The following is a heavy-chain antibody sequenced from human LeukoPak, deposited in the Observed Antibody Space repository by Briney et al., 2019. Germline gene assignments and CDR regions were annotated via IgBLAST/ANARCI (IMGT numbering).Heavy chain of an antibody. CDR2: INHSGST. D-gene: IGHD1-26*01. CDR1: GGSFSGYY. CDR3: AKGSGSYSHYYYGMDV. V-gene: IGHV4-34*01. Sequence: SETLSLTCAEYGGSFSGYYWSWIRQPPGKGLEWIGEINHSGSTNYNPSLKSRVTVSVDTSKNQMSLKLSSVTAADTAVYYCAKGSGSYSHYYYGMDVWGQGTTVTVSS. J-gene: IGHJ6*02.